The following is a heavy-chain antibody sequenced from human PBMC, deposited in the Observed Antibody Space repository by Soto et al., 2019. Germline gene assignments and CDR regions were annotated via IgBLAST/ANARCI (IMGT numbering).Heavy chain of an antibody. J-gene: IGHJ3*02. D-gene: IGHD3-22*01. V-gene: IGHV3-48*03. CDR3: ARGPHYYDSSGYPRLGAFDI. CDR1: GFTFSSYE. CDR2: ISSSGSTI. Sequence: EVQLVESGGGLVQPGGSLRLSCAASGFTFSSYEMNWVRQAPGKGLEWVSYISSSGSTIYYADSVKGRFTISRDNAKNSVYLEMNSLRAEDTAVYYCARGPHYYDSSGYPRLGAFDIWGQGTMVTVSS.